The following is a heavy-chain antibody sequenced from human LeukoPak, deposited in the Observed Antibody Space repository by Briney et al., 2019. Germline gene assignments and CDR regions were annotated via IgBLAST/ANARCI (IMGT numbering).Heavy chain of an antibody. Sequence: GESLKISCKGSGYIFSTYWIGWVCQMPGKGLEWMGIIYPGNSDTRYSPSFQGQVTISADRSISTAYLQWSSLKASDTAIYYCARRAYCSGDCTRHYSYYYRMDVWGQGTTVTVSS. D-gene: IGHD2-21*02. V-gene: IGHV5-51*01. CDR3: ARRAYCSGDCTRHYSYYYRMDV. CDR1: GYIFSTYW. J-gene: IGHJ6*02. CDR2: IYPGNSDT.